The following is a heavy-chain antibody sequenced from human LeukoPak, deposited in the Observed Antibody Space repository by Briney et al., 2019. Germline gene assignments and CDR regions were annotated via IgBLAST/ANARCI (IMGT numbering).Heavy chain of an antibody. V-gene: IGHV3-30*02. CDR3: AKGVATVTTYFQH. CDR1: GFTFSSYG. D-gene: IGHD4-17*01. Sequence: GGSLRLSCAASGFTFSSYGMHWVRQAPGKGLEWVAFIRHDRSNNYYADSVKGRFTISRDNSENTLYLHMNSLRAEDTAVYYCAKGVATVTTYFQHWGQGTLVTVSS. CDR2: IRHDRSNN. J-gene: IGHJ1*01.